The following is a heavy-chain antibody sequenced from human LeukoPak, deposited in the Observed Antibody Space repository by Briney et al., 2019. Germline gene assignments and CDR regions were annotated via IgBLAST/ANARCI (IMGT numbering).Heavy chain of an antibody. CDR2: IYYSGST. CDR3: ARRRVRIVVVFGDYYFDY. D-gene: IGHD3-22*01. J-gene: IGHJ4*02. CDR1: GGSISSYY. Sequence: PSETLSLTCTVSGGSISSYYWSWIRQPPGKGLEWIGYIYYSGSTNYKSSLKSRVTISVDTSKNQFSLKLSSVTAADTAVYYCARRRVRIVVVFGDYYFDYWGQGTLVTVSS. V-gene: IGHV4-59*01.